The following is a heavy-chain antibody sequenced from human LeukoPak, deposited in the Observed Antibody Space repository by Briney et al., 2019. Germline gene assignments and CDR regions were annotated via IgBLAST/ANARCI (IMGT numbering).Heavy chain of an antibody. J-gene: IGHJ4*02. Sequence: SETLSLTCAVSGYSISSGYYWGWIRQPPGKGLEWIGSFYHSGSTYYNPSLKSRVTMSVDTSKNQFSLKLSSVTAADTAVYYCARAPTGGYDYWGQGTLVTVSS. CDR3: ARAPTGGYDY. CDR2: FYHSGST. V-gene: IGHV4-38-2*01. D-gene: IGHD7-27*01. CDR1: GYSISSGYY.